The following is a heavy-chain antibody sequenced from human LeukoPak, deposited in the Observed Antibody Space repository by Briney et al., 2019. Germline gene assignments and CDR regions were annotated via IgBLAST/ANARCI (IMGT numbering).Heavy chain of an antibody. Sequence: PGGSLRLSCAASGVTFSSYAMSWVRQAPGKGLEWVSAISGSGGITYYAVSVKGRFTISRDNSKNTLYLQMNSLRAEDTAVYYCAKGPYYYDSSGYSRRWFDPWGQGTLVTVSS. V-gene: IGHV3-23*01. D-gene: IGHD3-22*01. CDR2: ISGSGGIT. CDR1: GVTFSSYA. J-gene: IGHJ5*02. CDR3: AKGPYYYDSSGYSRRWFDP.